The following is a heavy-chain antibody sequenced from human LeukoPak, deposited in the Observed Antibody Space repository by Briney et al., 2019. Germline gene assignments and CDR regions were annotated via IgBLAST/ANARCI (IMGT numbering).Heavy chain of an antibody. CDR2: IYVTEST. D-gene: IGHD3-10*01. V-gene: IGHV4-4*07. CDR3: ARDSGTTGEVKFDP. Sequence: SETLSLTCTVSGGSITSYYWSWIRQPAGKGLEWIGRIYVTESTTYNPSLKSRVTISIDTSKNQFSLKLTSVTAADTAVYYCARDSGTTGEVKFDPWGQGTLVTVPS. CDR1: GGSITSYY. J-gene: IGHJ5*02.